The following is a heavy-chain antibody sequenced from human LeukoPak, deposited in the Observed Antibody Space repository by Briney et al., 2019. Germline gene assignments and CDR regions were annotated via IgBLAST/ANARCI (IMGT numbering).Heavy chain of an antibody. Sequence: GGSLRLSCAASGFTFSSYAMHWVRQAPGKGLEWVAVISYDGSNKYYADSVKGRFTISRDNSKNTLYLQMNSLRAEDTAVYYCASLSEDYWGQGTLVTVSS. CDR3: ASLSEDY. CDR2: ISYDGSNK. CDR1: GFTFSSYA. V-gene: IGHV3-30-3*01. J-gene: IGHJ4*02. D-gene: IGHD2/OR15-2a*01.